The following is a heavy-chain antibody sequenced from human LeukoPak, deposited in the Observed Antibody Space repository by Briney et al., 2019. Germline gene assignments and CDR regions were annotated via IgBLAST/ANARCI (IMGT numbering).Heavy chain of an antibody. D-gene: IGHD3-22*01. Sequence: GGSLRLSCTASGFTFGDYAMSWFRQAPGKGLEWVSFIRSKVYGETTNYAASVQGRFTISRDNSKNIAYLQLNSLKTEDTAVYYCTTDGNYYDSSGYYEGSDYWGQGTLVTVSS. V-gene: IGHV3-49*03. CDR2: IRSKVYGETT. CDR3: TTDGNYYDSSGYYEGSDY. CDR1: GFTFGDYA. J-gene: IGHJ4*02.